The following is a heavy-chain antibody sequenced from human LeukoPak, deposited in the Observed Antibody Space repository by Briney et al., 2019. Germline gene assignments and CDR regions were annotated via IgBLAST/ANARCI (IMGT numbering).Heavy chain of an antibody. J-gene: IGHJ4*02. D-gene: IGHD6-19*01. CDR1: GYSISSGYY. CDR2: IYHSGST. Sequence: PSETLSLTCAVSGYSISSGYYWGWIRQPPGKGLEWIGSIYHSGSTYYNPTLKSRGTISLDTSKNQFSLRLSSVTAADTAVYYCARDGEVAGDFDYWGQGTLVTVSS. CDR3: ARDGEVAGDFDY. V-gene: IGHV4-38-2*02.